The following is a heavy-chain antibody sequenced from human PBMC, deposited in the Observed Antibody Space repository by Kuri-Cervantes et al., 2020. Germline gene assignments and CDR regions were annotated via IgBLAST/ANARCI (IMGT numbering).Heavy chain of an antibody. D-gene: IGHD6-19*01. Sequence: GSLTLSCTVSGGSISRSSYYWGWIRQPPGKGLESIGSIYYSGSTYYNPSLKSRFTTSVDTSKNQFSLKLSSVTAADTAVYYCASVIAEWLVPAMVRKRRNYWCQGTLVTVSS. CDR3: ASVIAEWLVPAMVRKRRNY. CDR1: GGSISRSSYY. CDR2: IYYSGST. J-gene: IGHJ4*02. V-gene: IGHV4-39*01.